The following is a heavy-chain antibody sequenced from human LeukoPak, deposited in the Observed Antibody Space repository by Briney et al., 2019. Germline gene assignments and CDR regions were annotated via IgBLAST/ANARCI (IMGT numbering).Heavy chain of an antibody. V-gene: IGHV3-30-3*01. CDR1: GFTFSSYA. D-gene: IGHD3-10*01. CDR3: ARGATYYSGSASYYHTY. J-gene: IGHJ4*02. Sequence: GGSLRLSCAASGFTFSSYAMHGVRQVPGKGLEWVAVISYDGSNKYYADSVKGRFTISRDNSKNTVSLEMNSLRAEDTAVYYCARGATYYSGSASYYHTYWGQGTLVTVSS. CDR2: ISYDGSNK.